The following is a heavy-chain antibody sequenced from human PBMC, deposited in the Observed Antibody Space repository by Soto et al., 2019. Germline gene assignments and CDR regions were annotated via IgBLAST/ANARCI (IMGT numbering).Heavy chain of an antibody. J-gene: IGHJ4*02. CDR2: LSNTGRRT. CDR1: VFPFGANA. Sequence: EVQVLESGGGLVQPGGSLRLSCVVSVFPFGANAMSWVRQATGKGLELVSGLSNTGRRTSYADSVKGRFNISRDNSEKTVYLQMNSLRVEDTAVYYCATEMGATQGPFDSWGQGTLVTVSS. D-gene: IGHD1-26*01. CDR3: ATEMGATQGPFDS. V-gene: IGHV3-23*01.